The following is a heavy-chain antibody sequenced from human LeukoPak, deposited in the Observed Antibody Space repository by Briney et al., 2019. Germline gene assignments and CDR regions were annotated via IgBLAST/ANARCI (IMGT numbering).Heavy chain of an antibody. V-gene: IGHV3-23*01. J-gene: IGHJ5*02. Sequence: GGSLRLSCAASGFTFNIYAMSWVRQAPGKGLEWVSAISGSGGSTYSADSVKGRFTISRDNSKNTLYLQMNSLRAEDTAVYYCAKDDQHIVVVIAPSTWGQGTLVTVSS. CDR1: GFTFNIYA. CDR2: ISGSGGST. D-gene: IGHD2-21*01. CDR3: AKDDQHIVVVIAPST.